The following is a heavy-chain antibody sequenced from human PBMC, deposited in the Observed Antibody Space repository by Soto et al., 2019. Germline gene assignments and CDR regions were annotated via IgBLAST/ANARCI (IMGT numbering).Heavy chain of an antibody. CDR1: GGTFGNLA. D-gene: IGHD2-21*02. J-gene: IGHJ2*01. Sequence: QVQMEQSGAELKMPGSSVKVSCRASGGTFGNLAISWVRQAPGQGPEWVAGIIPIYGTSNAADDFRGRITLNAYESTATAYIERRSLKSEDTAVYYCASRTRDGYNYLYFDLWCRGTQVTVSS. CDR3: ASRTRDGYNYLYFDL. CDR2: IIPIYGTS. V-gene: IGHV1-69*01.